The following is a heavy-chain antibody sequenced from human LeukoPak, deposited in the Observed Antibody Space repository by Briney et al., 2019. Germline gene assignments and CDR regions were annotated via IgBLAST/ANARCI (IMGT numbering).Heavy chain of an antibody. Sequence: ASVKVSCKASGYTFTGYYMHWVRQAPGQGLEWMGWINPNSGGTNYAQKFQGRVTMTRDTSISTAYMELSRLRSDDTAVYYCARDRGYSGYVSYYFDYWGQGTLVTVSS. J-gene: IGHJ4*02. V-gene: IGHV1-2*02. CDR1: GYTFTGYY. D-gene: IGHD5-12*01. CDR2: INPNSGGT. CDR3: ARDRGYSGYVSYYFDY.